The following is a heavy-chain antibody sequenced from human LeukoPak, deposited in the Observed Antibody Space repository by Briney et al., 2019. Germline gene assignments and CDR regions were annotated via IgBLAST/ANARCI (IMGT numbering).Heavy chain of an antibody. D-gene: IGHD3-22*01. CDR3: ARESQSAYYFDSSGYEDAFDI. V-gene: IGHV3-48*03. CDR1: GFTFSSYE. CDR2: ISSAGSTI. Sequence: PGGSLRLSCAASGFTFSSYEMNWVREAPGMGLEWVSYISSAGSTIYYADSVKGRFTISRDNAKNSLYLQMNSLRAEDTAVYYCARESQSAYYFDSSGYEDAFDIWGQGTMVTVSS. J-gene: IGHJ3*02.